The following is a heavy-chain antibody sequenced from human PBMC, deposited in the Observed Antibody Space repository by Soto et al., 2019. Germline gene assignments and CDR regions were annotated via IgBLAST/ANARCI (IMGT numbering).Heavy chain of an antibody. V-gene: IGHV3-33*01. Sequence: QVQLVESGGGVVQPGKSLRLSCAASGFSFSNYAMQWVRQAPGKGLEWVAVIWYDGSNKYYADSVKGRFTISEDNSQTTVHLQMNSLRAEDTAVYYCTRDPYGGSRYYFDSWGQGTLVTVSS. CDR2: IWYDGSNK. J-gene: IGHJ4*02. CDR3: TRDPYGGSRYYFDS. D-gene: IGHD1-26*01. CDR1: GFSFSNYA.